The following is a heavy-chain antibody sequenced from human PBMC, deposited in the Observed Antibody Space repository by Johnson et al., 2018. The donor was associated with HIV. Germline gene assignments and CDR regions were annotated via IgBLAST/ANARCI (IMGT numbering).Heavy chain of an antibody. V-gene: IGHV3-30*03. Sequence: QVQLVESGGGVVQPGRSLRLSCAASGLTFSSYGMHWVRQAPGKGLEWVAVISYDGSNKYYADSVKGRFTISRDNSKNTLYLHMNSLRAEDTAVYYCARAHNWHSDAFDIWGQGTMVTVSS. CDR2: ISYDGSNK. D-gene: IGHD1/OR15-1a*01. CDR1: GLTFSSYG. J-gene: IGHJ3*02. CDR3: ARAHNWHSDAFDI.